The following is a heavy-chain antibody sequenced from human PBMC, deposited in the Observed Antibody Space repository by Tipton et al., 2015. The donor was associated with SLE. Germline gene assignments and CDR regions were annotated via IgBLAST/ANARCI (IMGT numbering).Heavy chain of an antibody. CDR1: GVSISSSNW. V-gene: IGHV4-4*01. CDR3: AKTGGRDAFDF. Sequence: TLSLTCAVSGVSISSSNWWSWVRQVPGKGLEWIGEIHHSGTTYYNPSLESRVTISVEKSNNHFSLRLNSVTAADTAVYFCAKTGGRDAFDFWGQGTLVTVSS. J-gene: IGHJ3*01. CDR2: IHHSGTT. D-gene: IGHD2-15*01.